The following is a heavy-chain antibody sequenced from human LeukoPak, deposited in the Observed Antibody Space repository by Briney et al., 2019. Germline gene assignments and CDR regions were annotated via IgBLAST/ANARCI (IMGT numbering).Heavy chain of an antibody. D-gene: IGHD6-25*01. Sequence: SETLSLTCTVSGGSISTYYWSWIRQPPGKGLEWIGYVYYGGSTNYNPSLESRVTISVDTSKNQFSLMLSSVTAADTAVYYCARSDAATFDPWGQGTLVTVSS. CDR3: ARSDAATFDP. J-gene: IGHJ5*02. V-gene: IGHV4-59*01. CDR2: VYYGGST. CDR1: GGSISTYY.